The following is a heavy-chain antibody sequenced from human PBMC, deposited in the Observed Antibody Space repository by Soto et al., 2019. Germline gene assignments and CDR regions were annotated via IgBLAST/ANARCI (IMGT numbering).Heavy chain of an antibody. V-gene: IGHV3-23*01. CDR1: RFTFTNYA. J-gene: IGHJ4*02. CDR3: AETLGSITTQNFDY. D-gene: IGHD7-27*01. Sequence: EVQLLESGGGLVQPGGSLRLSCAPSRFTFTNYAMSWVRQAPGKGLEWVSSISGTGDSAYYADSVKGRFTVSRDNSQNTLYLQLNSLRAEDTAVYYCAETLGSITTQNFDYWGQGTLVTVFS. CDR2: ISGTGDSA.